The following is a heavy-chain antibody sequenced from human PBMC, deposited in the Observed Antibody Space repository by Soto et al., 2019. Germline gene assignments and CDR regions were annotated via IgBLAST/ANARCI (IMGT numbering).Heavy chain of an antibody. V-gene: IGHV4-28*01. CDR1: GLSIRRSKW. CDR2: IYYSGTT. D-gene: IGHD1-26*01. Sequence: PSGTPSLPCAVSGLSIRRSKWWGWVRQPPGKGLEWIGYIYYSGTTYYNPSLKSRVTMSVDTSKNQFSLELTSVTAVDAAVYYCARREIQGPIDYWGQGTLVTVSS. J-gene: IGHJ4*02. CDR3: ARREIQGPIDY.